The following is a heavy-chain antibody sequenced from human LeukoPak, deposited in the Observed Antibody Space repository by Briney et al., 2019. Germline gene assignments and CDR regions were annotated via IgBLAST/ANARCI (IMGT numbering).Heavy chain of an antibody. D-gene: IGHD6-25*01. J-gene: IGHJ6*02. CDR1: GGTFSSYA. Sequence: GASVKVSCKASGGTFSSYALSWVRQAPGQGLEWMGRIIPIFGTANYAQKFQGRVTITADESTSTAYMELGSLRSEDTAIYYCARGGNTSDLYYGMDVWGQGTTVTVSS. CDR3: ARGGNTSDLYYGMDV. V-gene: IGHV1-69*13. CDR2: IIPIFGTA.